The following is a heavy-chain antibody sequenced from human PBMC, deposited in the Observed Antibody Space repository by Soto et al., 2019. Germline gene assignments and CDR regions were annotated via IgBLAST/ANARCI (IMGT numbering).Heavy chain of an antibody. Sequence: LRLSSAASGFTFSSYWMHWVRQATGKGLVWVSRINSDGSSTSYADSVKGRFTISRDTAKNTLYLQMNSLRAEDTAVYYCARAGARSSWSEDAFDIWGQGTMVTVSS. J-gene: IGHJ3*02. CDR2: INSDGSST. CDR3: ARAGARSSWSEDAFDI. D-gene: IGHD6-13*01. CDR1: GFTFSSYW. V-gene: IGHV3-74*01.